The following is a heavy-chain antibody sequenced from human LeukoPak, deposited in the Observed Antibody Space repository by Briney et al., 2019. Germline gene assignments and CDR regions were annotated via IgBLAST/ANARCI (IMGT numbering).Heavy chain of an antibody. CDR1: GYTLTELS. J-gene: IGHJ6*03. CDR3: ARDSLGGSDWLLSHYYYYYYIDV. D-gene: IGHD3-9*01. V-gene: IGHV1-2*02. CDR2: INPNTGGT. Sequence: GASVKVSCKVSGYTLTELSMHWVRQAPGQGLEWMGWINPNTGGTNYAQKFQGRVTMTRDTSIGTAYMELSRLRSDDTAVYYCARDSLGGSDWLLSHYYYYYYIDVWGKGTTVTISS.